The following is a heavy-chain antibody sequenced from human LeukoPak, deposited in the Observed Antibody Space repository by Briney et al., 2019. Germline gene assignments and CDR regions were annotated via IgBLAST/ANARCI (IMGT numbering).Heavy chain of an antibody. Sequence: GGSLRLSCAASGFTFSSYAINWVRQAPGKGLEWVSTISVSGDYTYYADSVKGRFTVSRDNSKNTLYLQMSSLSADDTAVYYCAKDPLQRTTFYFDYWGQGTLVTVSS. CDR2: ISVSGDYT. J-gene: IGHJ4*02. CDR1: GFTFSSYA. D-gene: IGHD2/OR15-2a*01. CDR3: AKDPLQRTTFYFDY. V-gene: IGHV3-23*01.